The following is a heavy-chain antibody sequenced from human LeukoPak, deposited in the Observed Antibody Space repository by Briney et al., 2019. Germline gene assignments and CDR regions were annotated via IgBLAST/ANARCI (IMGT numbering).Heavy chain of an antibody. J-gene: IGHJ4*02. CDR1: GGSFSGYY. CDR2: INHSGST. Sequence: ETLSLTCAVYGGSFSGYYWSWIRQPPGKGLEWIGEINHSGSTNYNPSLKSRVTISVDTSKNQFSLKLSSVTAADTAVYYCARVKFSRSGSYYCFDYWGQGTLVTVSS. CDR3: ARVKFSRSGSYYCFDY. D-gene: IGHD1-26*01. V-gene: IGHV4-34*01.